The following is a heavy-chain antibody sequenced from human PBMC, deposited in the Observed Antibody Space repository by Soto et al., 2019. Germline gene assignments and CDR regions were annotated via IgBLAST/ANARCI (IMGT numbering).Heavy chain of an antibody. J-gene: IGHJ4*02. Sequence: ASVKVSCKASGYTFTSYYMHWVRQAPGQGLEWMGIINPSGGSTSYAQKFQGRVTMTRDTSTSTVYMELSSLRSEDTAVYYCARLPKRYCTNGVCYDYWGQGTLVTVSS. CDR1: GYTFTSYY. CDR2: INPSGGST. D-gene: IGHD2-8*01. CDR3: ARLPKRYCTNGVCYDY. V-gene: IGHV1-46*03.